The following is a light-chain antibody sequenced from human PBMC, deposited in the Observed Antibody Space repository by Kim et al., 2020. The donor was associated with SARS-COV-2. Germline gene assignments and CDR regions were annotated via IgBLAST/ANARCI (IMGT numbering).Light chain of an antibody. J-gene: IGLJ3*02. CDR1: SANIGRHF. CDR3: ATWDVSLDAWV. CDR2: NDN. V-gene: IGLV1-44*01. Sequence: GQSVTIPCSGSSANIGRHFVNWFQQLPGTAPKVFIYNDNQRPSGVPDRFSGSRSGTSASLAISGLQTEDEADYYCATWDVSLDAWVFGGGTQLTVL.